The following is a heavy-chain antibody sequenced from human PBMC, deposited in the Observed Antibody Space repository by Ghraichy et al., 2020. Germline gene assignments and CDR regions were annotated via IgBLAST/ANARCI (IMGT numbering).Heavy chain of an antibody. Sequence: ASVKVSCKTSGYSYSKFGISWVRQAPGQGLEWMGWVTSDPDHTKYSENLQGRVTMTTDTSTTTAYMELRSLRSDDTAVYYCATAPAGYSSDLGYWGQGTLVTVSA. CDR2: VTSDPDHT. J-gene: IGHJ4*02. D-gene: IGHD2-15*01. CDR1: GYSYSKFG. CDR3: ATAPAGYSSDLGY. V-gene: IGHV1-18*04.